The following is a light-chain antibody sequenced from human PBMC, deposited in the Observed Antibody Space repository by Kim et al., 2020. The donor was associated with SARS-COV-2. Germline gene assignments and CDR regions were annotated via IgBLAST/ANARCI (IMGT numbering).Light chain of an antibody. J-gene: IGLJ2*01. CDR3: SSYAGSNNLV. CDR2: EVY. V-gene: IGLV2-8*01. Sequence: GQSVTIACTGTSSDVGGYNYVSWYQQHPGKAPKLMIYEVYKRPSGVPDRFSCSKSGNTASLTVSGLQAEDEADYYCSSYAGSNNLVFGGGTQLTVL. CDR1: SSDVGGYNY.